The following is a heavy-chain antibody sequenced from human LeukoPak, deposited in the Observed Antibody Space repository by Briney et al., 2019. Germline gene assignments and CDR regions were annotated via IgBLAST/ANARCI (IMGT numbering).Heavy chain of an antibody. CDR2: ISSSSSYI. CDR3: ARERGTVTTYYYYGMDV. J-gene: IGHJ6*02. Sequence: PGGSLRLSCAASGFTFSSYNMNWVRQAPGKGLEWVSSISSSSSYIYFADSVKGRFTISRDNAKNSLYLQMNSLRAVDTAVYYCARERGTVTTYYYYGMDVWGQGTTVTVSS. CDR1: GFTFSSYN. D-gene: IGHD4-17*01. V-gene: IGHV3-21*01.